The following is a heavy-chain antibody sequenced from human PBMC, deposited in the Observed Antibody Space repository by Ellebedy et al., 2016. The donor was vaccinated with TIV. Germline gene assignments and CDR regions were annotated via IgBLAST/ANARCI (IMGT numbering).Heavy chain of an antibody. D-gene: IGHD7-27*01. CDR3: ASDPAWGALDL. CDR2: MNAPGSDK. Sequence: PGGSLRLSCTASGFTFTSFWMAWVRQAPGKGLEWVADMNAPGSDKNYVDSVKGRFTISRDNAKNSLYLQMNSLRADDTAVYFCASDPAWGALDLWGQGTLVTVSS. V-gene: IGHV3-7*01. CDR1: GFTFTSFW. J-gene: IGHJ3*01.